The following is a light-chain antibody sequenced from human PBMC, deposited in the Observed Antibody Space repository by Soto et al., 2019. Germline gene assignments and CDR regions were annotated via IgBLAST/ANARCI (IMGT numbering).Light chain of an antibody. CDR3: QQNDNSLFT. V-gene: IGKV3-20*01. J-gene: IGKJ3*01. CDR2: AAS. Sequence: EIVLTQSPATLSLSPGERATLSCRSSQSVSSHLAWYQQKPGQAPRLLIYAASSRATGVPDRFSGSGSGPVFTLTISRLEPEDFAVYYCQQNDNSLFTFGAGTKVDIK. CDR1: QSVSSH.